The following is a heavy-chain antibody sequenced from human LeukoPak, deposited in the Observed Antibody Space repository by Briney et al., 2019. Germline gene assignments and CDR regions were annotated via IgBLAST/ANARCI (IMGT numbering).Heavy chain of an antibody. Sequence: SETLSLTCTVSGGSLSNYYWSWIRQPPGKGLEWIGYVYYSGSTNYNPSLKSRVTISVDPSKNQFSLKLSSVTAADTALYYCARDLKQQLVLGAFDIWGQGTMVTVSS. CDR3: ARDLKQQLVLGAFDI. CDR1: GGSLSNYY. CDR2: VYYSGST. J-gene: IGHJ3*02. D-gene: IGHD6-13*01. V-gene: IGHV4-59*01.